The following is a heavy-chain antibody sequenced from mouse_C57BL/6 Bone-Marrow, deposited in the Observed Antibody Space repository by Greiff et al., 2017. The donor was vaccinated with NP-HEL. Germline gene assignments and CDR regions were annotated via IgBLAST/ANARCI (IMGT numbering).Heavy chain of an antibody. CDR3: ARWVYPLYAMDY. D-gene: IGHD2-3*01. CDR1: GYTFTNYW. CDR2: IYPGGGYT. J-gene: IGHJ4*01. Sequence: VQLVESGAELVRPGTSVKMSCKASGYTFTNYWIGWAKQRPGHGLEWIGDIYPGGGYTNYNEKFKGKATLTADKSSSTAYMQFSSLTSEDSAIYYCARWVYPLYAMDYWGQGTSVTVSS. V-gene: IGHV1-63*01.